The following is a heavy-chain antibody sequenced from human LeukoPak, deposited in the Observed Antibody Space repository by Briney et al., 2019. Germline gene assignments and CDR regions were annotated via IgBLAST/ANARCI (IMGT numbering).Heavy chain of an antibody. V-gene: IGHV3-30*03. CDR1: GFTFSSYG. CDR2: ISYDGSNK. D-gene: IGHD3-10*01. J-gene: IGHJ4*02. Sequence: PGRSLRLSCAASGFTFSSYGMHWVRQAPGKGLEWVAVISYDGSNKYYADSVKGRFTISRDNSKNTLYLQMNSLRAEDTAVYYCATTFGQTSSPVDDYWGQGTLVTVSS. CDR3: ATTFGQTSSPVDDY.